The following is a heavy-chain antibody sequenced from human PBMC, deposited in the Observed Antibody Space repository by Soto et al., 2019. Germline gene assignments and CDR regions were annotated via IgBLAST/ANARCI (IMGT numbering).Heavy chain of an antibody. V-gene: IGHV3-53*01. J-gene: IGHJ6*02. Sequence: GGSLRLSCAASGFTVTSNYMTWVRQAPGKGLEWVSVIYRSGATYYPDSVRGRFAASRDYSHNTLYLQMDSLRVEDTAVYYCARDSGMIRGSYGVDVWGPGTTVTVSS. CDR2: IYRSGAT. D-gene: IGHD3-10*01. CDR1: GFTVTSNY. CDR3: ARDSGMIRGSYGVDV.